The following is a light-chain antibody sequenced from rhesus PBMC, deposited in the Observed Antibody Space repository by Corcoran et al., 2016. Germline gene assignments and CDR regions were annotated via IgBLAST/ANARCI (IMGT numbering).Light chain of an antibody. V-gene: IGKV3-40*01. CDR2: SVY. CDR3: QQYNDLPWT. Sequence: EIVMTQSPATLSLSPGETATLSCRASQSVGSYLAWYQQTPGQAPKLLVHSVYFRATGIPDSFSGRGSRTDFTLTISSLEPEDVGVYHCQQYNDLPWTFGQGTKVEIK. CDR1: QSVGSY. J-gene: IGKJ1*01.